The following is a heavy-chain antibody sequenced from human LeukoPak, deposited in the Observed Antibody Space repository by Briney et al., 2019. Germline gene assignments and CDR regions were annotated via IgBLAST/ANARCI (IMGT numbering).Heavy chain of an antibody. V-gene: IGHV3-23*01. CDR1: GFTFSSYA. Sequence: PGGSLRLSCAASGFTFSSYAMSWVRQAPGKGLEWVSVISGSGDSTYYADSVKGRFTISRDNSKNTLYLQMNSLRAEDTAVYYCAKDFAVVGASSFDCWGQGTLVTVSS. CDR3: AKDFAVVGASSFDC. D-gene: IGHD2-15*01. J-gene: IGHJ4*02. CDR2: ISGSGDST.